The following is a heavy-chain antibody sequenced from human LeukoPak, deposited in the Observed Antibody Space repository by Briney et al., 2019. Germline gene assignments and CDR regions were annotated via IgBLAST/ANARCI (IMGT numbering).Heavy chain of an antibody. Sequence: SETLSLTCAVYSGSFSGYYWSWIRQPPGKGLEWIGEINHSGSTNYNPSLKSRVTISVDTSKNQFSLKLSSVTAADTAVYYCARGAEQQLPYYFDYWGQGTLVTVSS. J-gene: IGHJ4*02. CDR2: INHSGST. CDR1: SGSFSGYY. D-gene: IGHD6-13*01. V-gene: IGHV4-34*01. CDR3: ARGAEQQLPYYFDY.